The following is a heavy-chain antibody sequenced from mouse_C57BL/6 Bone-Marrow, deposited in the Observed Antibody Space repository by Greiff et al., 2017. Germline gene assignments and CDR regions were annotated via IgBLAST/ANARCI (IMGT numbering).Heavy chain of an antibody. D-gene: IGHD4-1*01. CDR1: GFNIKDDY. J-gene: IGHJ2*01. CDR2: IDPENGDT. CDR3: TSLSGPLDY. Sequence: EVQLQESGAELVRPGASVKLSCTASGFNIKDDYMHWVKQRPEPGLEWIGWIDPENGDTAYASKFQGKAPITADTSSNTAYLKLSSLTSEDTAVYYCTSLSGPLDYWGQGTTLTVSS. V-gene: IGHV14-4*01.